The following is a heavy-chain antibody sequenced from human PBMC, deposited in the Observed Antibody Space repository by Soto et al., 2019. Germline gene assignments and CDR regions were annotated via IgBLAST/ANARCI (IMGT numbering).Heavy chain of an antibody. V-gene: IGHV1-24*01. CDR3: ATAPSGSTGHFDY. J-gene: IGHJ4*02. CDR2: FDPEDGET. CDR1: GYTLTELS. D-gene: IGHD1-26*01. Sequence: ASVKVSCKVSGYTLTELSMHWVRQAPGKGPEWMGGFDPEDGETIYAQKFQGRVTMTEDTSTDTAYMELSSLRSEDTAVYYCATAPSGSTGHFDYWGQGTLVTVSS.